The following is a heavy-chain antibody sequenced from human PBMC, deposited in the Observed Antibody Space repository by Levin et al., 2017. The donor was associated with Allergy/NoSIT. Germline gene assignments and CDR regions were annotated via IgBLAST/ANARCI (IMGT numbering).Heavy chain of an antibody. J-gene: IGHJ3*02. CDR1: GFTFSSYA. V-gene: IGHV3-23*01. CDR3: ARCPFDMITFGGVIASGLFDT. Sequence: PGGSLRLSCAASGFTFSSYAMSWVRQAPGKGLEWVSAISGSGGSTYYADSVKGRFTISRDNSKNTLYLQMNSLRAEDTAVYYCARCPFDMITFGGVIASGLFDTWGQGTMVTVSS. CDR2: ISGSGGST. D-gene: IGHD3-16*02.